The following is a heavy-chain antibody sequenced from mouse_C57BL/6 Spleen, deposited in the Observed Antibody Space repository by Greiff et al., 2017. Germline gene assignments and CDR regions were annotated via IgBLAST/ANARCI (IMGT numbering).Heavy chain of an antibody. V-gene: IGHV2-2*01. Sequence: VQGVESGPGLVQPSQRLSFSCKASGFSFTSYGVHWVRQSPGKGLEWLGVIWRGGSTDYNAAFLTRLSICKEHSKCQVFFNMNMLQADDTAIYYCARKPPFYEYYAMDYWGQGTSVTVAS. CDR1: GFSFTSYG. CDR2: IWRGGST. D-gene: IGHD2-3*01. CDR3: ARKPPFYEYYAMDY. J-gene: IGHJ4*01.